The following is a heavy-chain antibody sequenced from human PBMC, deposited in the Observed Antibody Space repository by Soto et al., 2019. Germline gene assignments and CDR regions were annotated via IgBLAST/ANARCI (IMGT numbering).Heavy chain of an antibody. Sequence: ASVKVSCTASGYTFTSNGISWVRQAPGQGLEWMGWISAYNGNTNYAQKLQGRVTMTTDTSTSTAYMELRSLRSDDTAVYYCARDRGLVYSSGWPGAFDIWGQGTMVTVSS. CDR3: ARDRGLVYSSGWPGAFDI. CDR1: GYTFTSNG. V-gene: IGHV1-18*01. CDR2: ISAYNGNT. D-gene: IGHD6-19*01. J-gene: IGHJ3*02.